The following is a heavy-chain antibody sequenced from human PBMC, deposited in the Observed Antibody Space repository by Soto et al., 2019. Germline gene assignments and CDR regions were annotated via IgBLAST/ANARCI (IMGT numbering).Heavy chain of an antibody. D-gene: IGHD3-10*01. CDR1: GGSVSSGSYY. J-gene: IGHJ6*02. V-gene: IGHV4-61*01. Sequence: PSETLSLTCTVSGGSVSSGSYYWSWIRQPPGKGLEWIGHIYYSGSTNYNPSLKSRVTISVDTSKNQFSLKLSSVTAADTAVYYCARGKHYCGSGSKNYYYYGMDVWGQGTTVTVSS. CDR3: ARGKHYCGSGSKNYYYYGMDV. CDR2: IYYSGST.